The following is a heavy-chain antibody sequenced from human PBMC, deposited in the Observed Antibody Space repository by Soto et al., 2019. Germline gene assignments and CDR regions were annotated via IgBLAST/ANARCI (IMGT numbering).Heavy chain of an antibody. CDR2: INSDGSST. J-gene: IGHJ4*02. CDR3: ARDPGIFGVVSNDY. Sequence: QPGGPLRLSYAVSGFTSRSSLMSWVLRAPGKGLEWVSRINSDGSSTRYADSVKGRFTISRDNAKNTLYLQMNSLRAEDTAVYYCARDPGIFGVVSNDYWGQGTLVTVSS. CDR1: GFTSRSSL. V-gene: IGHV3-74*01. D-gene: IGHD3-3*01.